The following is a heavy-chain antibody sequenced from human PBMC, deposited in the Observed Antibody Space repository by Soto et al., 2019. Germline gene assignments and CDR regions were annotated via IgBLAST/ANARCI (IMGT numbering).Heavy chain of an antibody. CDR1: GYTFTSYD. V-gene: IGHV1-8*01. CDR3: ASATVATRGVYYYGMDV. J-gene: IGHJ6*01. CDR2: MNPNSGNT. Sequence: ASVKVSCKASGYTFTSYDINWVRQATGQGLEWIGWMNPNSGNTGYAQKFQGRVTMTRNTSISTAYMELSSLRSEDTAVYYCASATVATRGVYYYGMDVWGRGTTGTV. D-gene: IGHD2-15*01.